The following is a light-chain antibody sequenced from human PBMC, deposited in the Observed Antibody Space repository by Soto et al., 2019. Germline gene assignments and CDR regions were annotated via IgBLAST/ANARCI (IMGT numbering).Light chain of an antibody. CDR2: GAS. Sequence: IVMTQSPGTLSVSPGERATLSCRASQSVNNKLAWYQQKPGQAPRLLIHGASTRATDIPARFSGSGSGTEFTLTIGSLQSEDFAVYYCQQYNNWPLTFGGGTKVEIK. V-gene: IGKV3-15*01. CDR3: QQYNNWPLT. J-gene: IGKJ4*01. CDR1: QSVNNK.